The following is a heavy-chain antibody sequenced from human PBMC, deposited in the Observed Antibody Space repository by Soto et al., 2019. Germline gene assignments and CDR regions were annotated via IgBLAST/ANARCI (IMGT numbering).Heavy chain of an antibody. V-gene: IGHV1-18*01. CDR3: VRSIEAAVDFEY. Sequence: ASVKVSCKASGGTFSSYAISWVRQAPGQGLEWMGWISAYNGNTNYAQKLQGRVTMTTDKSTSTAYMELRSLRSDDTAVYYCVRSIEAAVDFEYWGQGTLFTVSS. CDR2: ISAYNGNT. J-gene: IGHJ4*02. CDR1: GGTFSSYA. D-gene: IGHD6-25*01.